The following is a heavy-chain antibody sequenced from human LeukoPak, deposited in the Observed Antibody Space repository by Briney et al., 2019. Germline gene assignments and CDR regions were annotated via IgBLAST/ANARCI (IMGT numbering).Heavy chain of an antibody. CDR2: IIPILGIA. V-gene: IGHV1-69*04. Sequence: PGGSLRLSCAASGGTFSSYAISWVRQAPGQGLEWMGRIIPILGIANYAQKFQGRVTITADKSTSTAYMELSSLRSEDTAVYYCASGRGVAVAGTTPFDYWGQGTLVTVSS. CDR3: ASGRGVAVAGTTPFDY. CDR1: GGTFSSYA. D-gene: IGHD6-19*01. J-gene: IGHJ4*02.